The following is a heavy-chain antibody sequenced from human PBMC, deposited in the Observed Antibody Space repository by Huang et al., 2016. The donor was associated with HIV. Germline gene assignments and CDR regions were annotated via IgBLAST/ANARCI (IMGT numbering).Heavy chain of an antibody. D-gene: IGHD3-3*01. Sequence: QVQLVQSGAEVKKPGTSVKVSCKISGYTFSSHALHWLRQAPGQRPEWMGGIKDGNGDTKDSQKFQGRVTITSDTTANIGYMELNSLLSEDTAVYCCARDPLDIRRHFDFWGQGSLVTVSS. CDR1: GYTFSSHA. J-gene: IGHJ4*02. CDR3: ARDPLDIRRHFDF. V-gene: IGHV1-3*01. CDR2: IKDGNGDT.